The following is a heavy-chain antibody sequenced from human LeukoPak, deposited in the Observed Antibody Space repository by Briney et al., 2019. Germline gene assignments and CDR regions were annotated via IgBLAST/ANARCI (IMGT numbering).Heavy chain of an antibody. CDR1: GYTFTDYY. CDR2: ITPYSGGT. J-gene: IGHJ3*02. Sequence: ASVKVSCKASGYTFTDYYIHWVRQAPGQGLEWMGWITPYSGGTDYAQKFQGRVTMTMDTSISTVYMELSRLRSDDTAVYYCAREFNTYYYGSGSHDAFDIWGQGTEATVS. D-gene: IGHD3-10*01. V-gene: IGHV1-2*02. CDR3: AREFNTYYYGSGSHDAFDI.